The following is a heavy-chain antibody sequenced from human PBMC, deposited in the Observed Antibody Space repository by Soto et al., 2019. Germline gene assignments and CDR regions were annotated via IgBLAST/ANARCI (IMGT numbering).Heavy chain of an antibody. CDR1: GYSISSTNW. J-gene: IGHJ6*03. CDR3: ARGVEYSSSSFPKDYYYYMDV. D-gene: IGHD6-6*01. V-gene: IGHV4-28*03. Sequence: PSETLSLTCAVSGYSISSTNWWGWIRQSPGKGLEWIGYIYYNGSTYYNPSLKSRVTISVDTSKNQFSLKLSSVTAADTAVYYCARGVEYSSSSFPKDYYYYMDVWGKGTTVTVSS. CDR2: IYYNGST.